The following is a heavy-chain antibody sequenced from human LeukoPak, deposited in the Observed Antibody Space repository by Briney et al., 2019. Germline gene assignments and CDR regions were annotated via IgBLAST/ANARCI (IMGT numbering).Heavy chain of an antibody. CDR1: GFTISSYG. J-gene: IGHJ4*02. CDR3: AKDHSSGWYVDDY. CDR2: IWYDGSNK. Sequence: SGGSLRLSCAASGFTISSYGMHWVRQAPGKGLDWVAVIWYDGSNKYYADSVKGRFTISRDNSKNTLYLQMNSLRAEDTAVYYCAKDHSSGWYVDDYWGQGTLVTVSS. V-gene: IGHV3-33*06. D-gene: IGHD6-19*01.